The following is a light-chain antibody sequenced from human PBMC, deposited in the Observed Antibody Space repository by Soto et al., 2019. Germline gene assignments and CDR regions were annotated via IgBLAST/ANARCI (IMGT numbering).Light chain of an antibody. CDR2: AAS. V-gene: IGKV1-39*01. CDR1: QGISTF. CDR3: QQSYATVRT. Sequence: DIQMTQSPSSLSTSVGDRVTITCRASQGISTFLNWYQQKPGRAPRLLIYAASRLQSGVPARFSGSGAETHFTLTITSLQPEDFGIYFCQQSYATVRTFGGGTKVDIK. J-gene: IGKJ4*01.